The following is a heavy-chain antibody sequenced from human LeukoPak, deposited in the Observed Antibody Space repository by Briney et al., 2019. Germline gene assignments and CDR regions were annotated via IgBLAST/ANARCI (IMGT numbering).Heavy chain of an antibody. J-gene: IGHJ4*02. CDR3: ARALYGDYASFDY. Sequence: GGSLRLSCAASGFTFSSYWMSWVRQAPGKGLEWEANIKQDGSEKYYVDSVKGRFTISRDNAKNSLYLQMNSLRAEDTAVYYCARALYGDYASFDYWGQGTLVTVSS. CDR1: GFTFSSYW. V-gene: IGHV3-7*01. CDR2: IKQDGSEK. D-gene: IGHD4-17*01.